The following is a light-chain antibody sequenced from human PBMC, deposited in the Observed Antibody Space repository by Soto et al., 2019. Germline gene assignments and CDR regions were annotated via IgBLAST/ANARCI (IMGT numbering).Light chain of an antibody. CDR1: QSVSSSY. Sequence: EIVLTQSPGTLSLSPGERATLSCRASQSVSSSYLAWYQQKPGQAPRLLIYGASSRATGIQGRFSGIGAGTDFTLSISRREPEDFALYYCQQYGSSPPWTFGQGTKVQIK. V-gene: IGKV3-20*01. CDR3: QQYGSSPPWT. CDR2: GAS. J-gene: IGKJ1*01.